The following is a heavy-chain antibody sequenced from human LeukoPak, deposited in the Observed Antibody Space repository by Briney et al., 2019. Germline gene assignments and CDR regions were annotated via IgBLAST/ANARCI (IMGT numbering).Heavy chain of an antibody. D-gene: IGHD3-10*01. CDR3: ARLTVGNWFDP. V-gene: IGHV4-59*08. Sequence: SGTLSLTCAVSGGSISSSNWWSWIRQPPGKGLEWIAYIYYIGSTNYNPSLKSRVTISVDTSKNQFSLKLSSVTAADTAVYYCARLTVGNWFDPWGQGTLVTVSS. CDR2: IYYIGST. CDR1: GGSISSSNW. J-gene: IGHJ5*02.